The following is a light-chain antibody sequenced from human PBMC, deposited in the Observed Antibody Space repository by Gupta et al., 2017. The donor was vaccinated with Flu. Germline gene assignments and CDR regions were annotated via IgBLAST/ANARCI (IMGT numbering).Light chain of an antibody. CDR1: QSVSSN. CDR3: QQYNNWPPYT. Sequence: EIVMTQSPATLSVSPGERATLSCRASQSVSSNLAWYQQKPGQAPRLLIYGAFTRATGIPARFSGSGYGTEFTLTISSRQSEDFAVYYCQQYNNWPPYTFGQGTKMEIK. J-gene: IGKJ2*01. CDR2: GAF. V-gene: IGKV3-15*01.